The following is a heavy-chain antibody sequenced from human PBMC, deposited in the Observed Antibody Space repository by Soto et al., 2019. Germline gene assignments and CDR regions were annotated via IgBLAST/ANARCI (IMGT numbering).Heavy chain of an antibody. V-gene: IGHV1-8*01. J-gene: IGHJ6*03. CDR3: ARGGFLDPHIDV. Sequence: QVQLVQSGAEVKKPGASVKVSCKASGYSFTSYDMNWVRQVPGQGPEWMGWMNPNSADTGYAQKFQGRMTMSMDMSTRTMYMGLSGLTSEDTAVSYCARGGFLDPHIDVWGRGTTVTVSS. CDR1: GYSFTSYD. CDR2: MNPNSADT.